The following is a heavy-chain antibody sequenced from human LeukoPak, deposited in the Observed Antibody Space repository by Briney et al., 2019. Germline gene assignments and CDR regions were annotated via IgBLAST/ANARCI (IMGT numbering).Heavy chain of an antibody. J-gene: IGHJ3*02. V-gene: IGHV3-30-3*01. CDR1: GFTFSSYA. Sequence: PGRSLRLSCAASGFTFSSYAMHWVRQAPGKGLEWVAVISYDGSNKYYADSVKGRFTISRDNSKNTLYLQMNSLRAKDTAVYYCARVRELLWFGELRDAFDIWGQGTMVTASS. D-gene: IGHD3-10*01. CDR2: ISYDGSNK. CDR3: ARVRELLWFGELRDAFDI.